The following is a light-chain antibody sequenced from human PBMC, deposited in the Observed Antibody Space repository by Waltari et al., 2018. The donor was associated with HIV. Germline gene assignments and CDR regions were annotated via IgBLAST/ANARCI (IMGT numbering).Light chain of an antibody. CDR1: QSLLHSNGYDY. J-gene: IGKJ4*01. Sequence: IVMTQSPRSLSVTPGEPASISCRSSQSLLHSNGYDYLDWYVQKPGQSPQLLIYLTSNRASGVPDRFSGSGAGTNFTLKITRVEAEDVGVDYCMQALQTLTFGGGTKVEI. CDR2: LTS. V-gene: IGKV2-28*01. CDR3: MQALQTLT.